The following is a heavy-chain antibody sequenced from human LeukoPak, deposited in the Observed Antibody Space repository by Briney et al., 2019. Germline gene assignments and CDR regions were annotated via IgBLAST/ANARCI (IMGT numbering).Heavy chain of an antibody. J-gene: IGHJ6*03. CDR2: IIPIFGTA. Sequence: GASVKVSCKASGGTFSSYAISWVRQAPGQGLEWMGGIIPIFGTANYAQKFQGRVTITADKSTSTAYMELSSLRSEDTAVYYCARVNWGFGVYYYMDVWGKGTTVTVSS. CDR3: ARVNWGFGVYYYMDV. V-gene: IGHV1-69*06. D-gene: IGHD7-27*01. CDR1: GGTFSSYA.